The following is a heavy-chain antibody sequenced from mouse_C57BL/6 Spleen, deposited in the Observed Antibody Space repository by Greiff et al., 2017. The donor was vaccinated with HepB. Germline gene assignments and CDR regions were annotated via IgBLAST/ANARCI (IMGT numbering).Heavy chain of an antibody. CDR3: ARRDYYGSSYAMDY. D-gene: IGHD1-1*01. V-gene: IGHV1-18*01. J-gene: IGHJ4*01. CDR1: GYTFTDYN. CDR2: INPNNGGT. Sequence: EVKLVESGPELVKPGASVKIPCKASGYTFTDYNMDWVKQSHGKSLEWIGDINPNNGGTIYNQKFKGKATLTVDKSSSTAYMELRSLTSEDTAVYYCARRDYYGSSYAMDYWGQGTSVTVSS.